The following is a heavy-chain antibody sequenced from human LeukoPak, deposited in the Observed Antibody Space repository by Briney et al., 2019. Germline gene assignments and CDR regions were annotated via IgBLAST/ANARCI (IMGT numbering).Heavy chain of an antibody. CDR1: GFTFSSYA. D-gene: IGHD3-10*01. Sequence: GGSLRLSCAASGFTFSSYAMSWVRQAPGKGLEWVSAISGSGGSTYYADSVKGRFTISRDISKNTLYLQMNSLRAEDTAVYYCAKVRYYGSGRYFDYWGQGTLVTVSS. V-gene: IGHV3-23*01. J-gene: IGHJ4*02. CDR3: AKVRYYGSGRYFDY. CDR2: ISGSGGST.